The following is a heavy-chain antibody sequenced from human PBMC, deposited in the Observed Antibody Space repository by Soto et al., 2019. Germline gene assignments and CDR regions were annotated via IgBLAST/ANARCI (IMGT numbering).Heavy chain of an antibody. CDR3: ARIRRDGYKAYYFDY. Sequence: SGPTLVNPTQTLTLTCTFSGFSLSTSGMCVSWIRQPPGKALEWLALIDWDDDKYYSTSLKTRLTISKDTSKNQVVLTMTNMDPLDTATYYCARIRRDGYKAYYFDYWAQGTLVTVSS. CDR2: IDWDDDK. CDR1: GFSLSTSGMC. V-gene: IGHV2-70*01. J-gene: IGHJ4*02. D-gene: IGHD5-12*01.